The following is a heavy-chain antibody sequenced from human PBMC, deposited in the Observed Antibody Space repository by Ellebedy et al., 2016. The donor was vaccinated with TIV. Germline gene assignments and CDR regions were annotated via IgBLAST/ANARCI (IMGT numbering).Heavy chain of an antibody. CDR3: ARNGGAFDY. J-gene: IGHJ4*02. D-gene: IGHD2-8*01. V-gene: IGHV3-33*01. CDR2: IWYDGSNK. CDR1: GFSFSSYG. Sequence: GGSLRLSXAASGFSFSSYGMHWVRQAPGKGLEWVAVIWYDGSNKYYEDSVKGRFTISRDNSKNTLYLQMNSLRAEDTAMYYCARNGGAFDYWGQGTLVTVSS.